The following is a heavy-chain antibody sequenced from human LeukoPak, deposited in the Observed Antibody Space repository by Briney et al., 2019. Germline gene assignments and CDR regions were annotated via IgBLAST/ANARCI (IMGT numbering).Heavy chain of an antibody. V-gene: IGHV4-61*02. Sequence: KPSQTLSLTCTVSGGSISSGSYYWSWIRQPAGKGLEWIGRIYTCGSTNYNPSLKSRVTISVDTSKNQFSLKLSSVTAADTAVYYCARDLRRSKITIFGVADAFDIWGQGTMVTVSS. CDR2: IYTCGST. CDR1: GGSISSGSYY. D-gene: IGHD3-3*01. CDR3: ARDLRRSKITIFGVADAFDI. J-gene: IGHJ3*02.